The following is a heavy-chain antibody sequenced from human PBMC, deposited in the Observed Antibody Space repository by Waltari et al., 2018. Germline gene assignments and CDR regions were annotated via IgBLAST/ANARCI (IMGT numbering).Heavy chain of an antibody. D-gene: IGHD6-19*01. Sequence: QVQLVQSGAEVKKPGSSVKVSCKASGGTFSSYAISWVRQAPGQGLEGMGGIIPIFGTANYAKKFQGRGTITADESTSTAYMELSSLRSEDTAVYYCARGDSGLTYLQHWGQGTLVTVSS. CDR1: GGTFSSYA. V-gene: IGHV1-69*01. CDR3: ARGDSGLTYLQH. CDR2: IIPIFGTA. J-gene: IGHJ1*01.